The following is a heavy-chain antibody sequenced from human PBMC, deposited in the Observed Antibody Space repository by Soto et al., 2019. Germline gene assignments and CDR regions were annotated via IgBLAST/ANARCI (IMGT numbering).Heavy chain of an antibody. CDR1: GFTFSTFD. CDR3: ARVRGSYLMGTFDY. Sequence: TGGSLRLSCAASGFTFSTFDMTWVRQAPGKGLEWVSGINWNGGSTGYADSVKGRFTISRDNAKNSLYLQMNSLRAEDTALYYCARVRGSYLMGTFDYWGQGTLVTVSS. CDR2: INWNGGST. D-gene: IGHD1-26*01. J-gene: IGHJ4*02. V-gene: IGHV3-20*04.